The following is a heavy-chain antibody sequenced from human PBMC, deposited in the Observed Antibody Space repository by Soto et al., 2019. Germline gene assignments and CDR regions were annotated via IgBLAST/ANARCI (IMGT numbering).Heavy chain of an antibody. D-gene: IGHD2-15*01. CDR1: GASFAGYY. CDR3: ARYGGTSIWYFDI. Sequence: QVQLQQWGAGLLKPSETLSLTCTVYGASFAGYYWTWLRQSPGKGLEWIGEVSHSGIAKYNPSRGRRATISLDTSNNQFSRDLTSVTAADTAVYYCARYGGTSIWYFDIWGRGTLVSVSS. CDR2: VSHSGIA. V-gene: IGHV4-34*01. J-gene: IGHJ2*01.